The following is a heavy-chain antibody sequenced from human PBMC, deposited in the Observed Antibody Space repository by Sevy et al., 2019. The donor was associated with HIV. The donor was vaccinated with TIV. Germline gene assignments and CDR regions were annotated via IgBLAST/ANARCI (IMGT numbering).Heavy chain of an antibody. D-gene: IGHD6-19*01. J-gene: IGHJ4*02. CDR3: TKFYGTGSYVDY. V-gene: IGHV3-7*01. Sequence: GGSLRLSCAASGLTCSSYWMSWVRQAPGKGLEWVANIKEDGSEQYYVDSVKGRFTVSRDNAKNSQYLQMNSLRAADTAVYYCTKFYGTGSYVDYWGQGTLVTVSS. CDR1: GLTCSSYW. CDR2: IKEDGSEQ.